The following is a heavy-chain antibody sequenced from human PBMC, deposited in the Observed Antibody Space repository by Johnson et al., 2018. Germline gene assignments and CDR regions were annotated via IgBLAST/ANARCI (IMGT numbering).Heavy chain of an antibody. CDR2: IYYNGNT. CDR3: ASANPSTVVPGNYGMHV. V-gene: IGHV4-59*01. D-gene: IGHD2-15*01. CDR1: GGSISNYH. Sequence: QVQLQESGPGLVKASETLSLTCTVSGGSISNYHWNWVRQPPGMALEWIGYIYYNGNTKYNPSLESRVTISLDTSKNQFSLKLNSVTAADTAVYYCASANPSTVVPGNYGMHVWGQGTTVSVSS. J-gene: IGHJ6*02.